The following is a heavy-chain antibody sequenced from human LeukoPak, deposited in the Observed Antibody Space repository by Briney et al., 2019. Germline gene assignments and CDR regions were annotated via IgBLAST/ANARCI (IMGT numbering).Heavy chain of an antibody. CDR2: ISYDGSNK. CDR1: GFTFSSYA. D-gene: IGHD2-2*02. J-gene: IGHJ6*02. CDR3: ATTKDIVVVPAAIGYYYGMDV. Sequence: GGSLRLSCAASGFTFSSYAMHWVRQAPGKGLEWVAVISYDGSNKYYADSVKGRFTISRDNSKNTLYLQMNSLRAEDTAVYYCATTKDIVVVPAAIGYYYGMDVWGQGTTVTVSS. V-gene: IGHV3-30-3*01.